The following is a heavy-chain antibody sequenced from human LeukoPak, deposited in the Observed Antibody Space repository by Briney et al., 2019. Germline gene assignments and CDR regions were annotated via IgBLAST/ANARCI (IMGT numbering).Heavy chain of an antibody. CDR2: SNHFGST. V-gene: IGHV4-34*01. CDR1: GESFSGYF. J-gene: IGHJ4*02. D-gene: IGHD1-14*01. Sequence: SETLSLTCAVSGESFSGYFWTWIRQPPGKGLEWIGESNHFGSTYYNPSLKSRVTISVDTSKNQFSLKLSSVTAADTAVYYCARTSQDDVDSWGQGTLVTVSS. CDR3: ARTSQDDVDS.